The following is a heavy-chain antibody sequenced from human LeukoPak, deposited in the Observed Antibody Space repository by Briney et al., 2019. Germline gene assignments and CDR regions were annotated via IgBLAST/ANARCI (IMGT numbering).Heavy chain of an antibody. V-gene: IGHV3-21*01. J-gene: IGHJ4*02. Sequence: NPGRSLRLSCAASGFTFSSYSMNWVRQAPGKGLEWVSSISSSSSYIYYADSVKGRFTISRDNAKNSLYLQMNSLRAEDTAVYYCARDNSYDFWSGYSYYFDYWGQGTLVTVSS. CDR1: GFTFSSYS. D-gene: IGHD3-3*01. CDR2: ISSSSSYI. CDR3: ARDNSYDFWSGYSYYFDY.